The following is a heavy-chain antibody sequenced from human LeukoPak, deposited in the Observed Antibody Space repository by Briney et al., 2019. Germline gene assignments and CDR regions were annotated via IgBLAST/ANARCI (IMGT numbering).Heavy chain of an antibody. J-gene: IGHJ4*02. CDR2: IKQDGSEK. CDR1: GFTFSDYW. D-gene: IGHD6-13*01. CDR3: ARSIPYGTTWYGRSDY. Sequence: GGSLRLSCAAAGFTFSDYWMSWVRQAPGKGLEWVANIKQDGSEKYYVDSVKGRFTISRDNAKNSLYLQMNSLRVEDTAIYYCARSIPYGTTWYGRSDYWGQGTLVTVSS. V-gene: IGHV3-7*03.